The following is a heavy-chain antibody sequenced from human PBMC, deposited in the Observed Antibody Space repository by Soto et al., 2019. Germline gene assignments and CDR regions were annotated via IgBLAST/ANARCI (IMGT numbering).Heavy chain of an antibody. CDR2: IIPIFGTA. J-gene: IGHJ5*02. V-gene: IGHV1-69*06. CDR3: ARDGWYCSSTSCHNWFDP. D-gene: IGHD2-2*01. Sequence: SVKVSCKASGGTFSSYAISWVRQAPGQGLEWMGGIIPIFGTANYAQKFQGRVTITADKSTSTAYMELSSLRSEDTAVYYCARDGWYCSSTSCHNWFDPWGQGTLVTVSS. CDR1: GGTFSSYA.